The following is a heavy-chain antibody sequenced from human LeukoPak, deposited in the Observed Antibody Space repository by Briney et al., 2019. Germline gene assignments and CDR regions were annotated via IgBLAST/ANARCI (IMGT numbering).Heavy chain of an antibody. D-gene: IGHD2/OR15-2a*01. J-gene: IGHJ5*02. V-gene: IGHV1-69*06. CDR1: GYTFTSYA. CDR2: IIPIFGTA. CDR3: ARWRHDFFLVGWFDP. Sequence: GASVKVSCKASGYTFTSYAISWVRQAPGQGLEWMGGIIPIFGTANYAQKFQGRVTITADKSTSTAYMELSSLRSEDTAVYYCARWRHDFFLVGWFDPWGQGTLVTVSS.